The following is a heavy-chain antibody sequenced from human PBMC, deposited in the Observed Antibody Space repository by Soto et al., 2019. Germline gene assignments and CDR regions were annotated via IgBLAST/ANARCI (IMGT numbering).Heavy chain of an antibody. CDR2: ISSSSSTI. V-gene: IGHV3-48*01. Sequence: EVQLVESGGGLVQPGGSLRLSCAASGFTFSSYSMNWFRQAPGKGLEWVSYISSSSSTIYYADSVKGRFTISRDNAKNSLYLQMNSLRAEDTAVYYCARDLKTLMRTTYAFDIWGQGTMVTVSS. D-gene: IGHD1-1*01. CDR3: ARDLKTLMRTTYAFDI. CDR1: GFTFSSYS. J-gene: IGHJ3*02.